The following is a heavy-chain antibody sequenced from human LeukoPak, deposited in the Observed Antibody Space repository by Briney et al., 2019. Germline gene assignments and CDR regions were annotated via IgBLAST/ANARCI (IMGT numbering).Heavy chain of an antibody. CDR3: ARHPYDFWSGYFRAFDI. CDR1: GFTFSSCW. Sequence: GGSLRLSCAASGFTFSSCWMSWVRQAPGKGLEWVANIKQDGSEKYYVDSVKGRFTISRDNAKNSLYLQMNSLRAEDTAVYYCARHPYDFWSGYFRAFDIWGRGTMVTVSS. D-gene: IGHD3-3*01. V-gene: IGHV3-7*05. J-gene: IGHJ3*02. CDR2: IKQDGSEK.